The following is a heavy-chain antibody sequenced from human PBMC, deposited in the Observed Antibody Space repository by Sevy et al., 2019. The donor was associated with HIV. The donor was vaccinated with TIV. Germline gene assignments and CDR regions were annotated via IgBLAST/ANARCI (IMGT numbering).Heavy chain of an antibody. V-gene: IGHV4-59*08. D-gene: IGHD1-26*01. Sequence: SETLSLTCTVSGGSITSFYWGWIPQPPGKGLEWMANIYYNGNTNYNPSLKSRVTISLDTSKNQFSLRLSSVTAADTAIYYCVGENAWGRGYSWGQGTLVTVSS. CDR2: IYYNGNT. CDR3: VGENAWGRGYS. J-gene: IGHJ4*02. CDR1: GGSITSFY.